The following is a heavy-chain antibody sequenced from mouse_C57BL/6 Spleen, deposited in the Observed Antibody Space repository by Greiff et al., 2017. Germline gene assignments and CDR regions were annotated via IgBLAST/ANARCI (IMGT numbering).Heavy chain of an antibody. CDR3: ARSYDGYVDC. D-gene: IGHD2-3*01. J-gene: IGHJ2*01. CDR2: ILPGSGST. Sequence: QVQLQQSGAELMKPGASVKLSCKATGYTFTGYWIEWVKQRPGHGLEWIGEILPGSGSTNSNEKFKGKATFTADTSSNTAYMQRSSLTTEDSAIYYCARSYDGYVDCWGQGTTLTVSS. V-gene: IGHV1-9*01. CDR1: GYTFTGYW.